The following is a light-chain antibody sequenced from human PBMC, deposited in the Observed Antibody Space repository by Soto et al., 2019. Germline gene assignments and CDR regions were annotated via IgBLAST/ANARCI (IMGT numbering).Light chain of an antibody. CDR3: QQYGSSPAT. V-gene: IGKV3-20*01. CDR2: GAS. CDR1: QSVSSSY. J-gene: IGKJ1*01. Sequence: EVVLTQSPCTLSLSPGERATLSCRASQSVSSSYLAWYQQKPGQAPRLLIYGASSRAIGIPDRFSGSGSGTDFTLTISRLEPEDFAVYYCQQYGSSPATFGQGTKVDTK.